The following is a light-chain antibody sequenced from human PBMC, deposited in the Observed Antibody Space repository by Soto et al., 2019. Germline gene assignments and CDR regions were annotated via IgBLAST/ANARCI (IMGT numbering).Light chain of an antibody. J-gene: IGKJ4*01. CDR1: QGIGIY. Sequence: DIPMTQPPSPLSASFGDRVTMTCRASQGIGIYLAWFQQRPGHTPKLLIYAASTLQSGVPSRFSGSGSGTDFTLTISSLQPEDVATYYCQKYNSAPLTFGGGTRVEIK. V-gene: IGKV1-27*01. CDR3: QKYNSAPLT. CDR2: AAS.